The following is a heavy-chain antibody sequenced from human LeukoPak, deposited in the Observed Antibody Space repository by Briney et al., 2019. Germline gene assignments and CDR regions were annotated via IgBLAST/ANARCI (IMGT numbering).Heavy chain of an antibody. CDR3: AKDIGDFYDSSGYYPSGGRDFDY. CDR1: GFTFSSYA. Sequence: GGSLRLSCAASGFTFSSYAMSWVRQAPGKGLEWVSAISGGGGSTYYADSVKGRFTISRDNSKNTLYLQMNSLRAEDTAVYYCAKDIGDFYDSSGYYPSGGRDFDYWGQGTLVTVSS. CDR2: ISGGGGST. D-gene: IGHD3-22*01. V-gene: IGHV3-23*01. J-gene: IGHJ4*02.